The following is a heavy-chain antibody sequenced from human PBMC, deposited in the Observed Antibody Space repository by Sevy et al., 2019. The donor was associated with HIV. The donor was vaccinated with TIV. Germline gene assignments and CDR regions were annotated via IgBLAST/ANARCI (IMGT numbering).Heavy chain of an antibody. CDR3: TAGVGASDFDY. D-gene: IGHD1-26*01. Sequence: GGSLRLSCAASGFTFSNAWMSWVRQAPGKGLEWVGRIKSKTEGATRDFAAPVKGRLLISRDNSRNTVYLQMNSLKTAATAVYYCTAGVGASDFDYWGQGTLVTVSS. CDR2: IKSKTEGATR. J-gene: IGHJ4*02. V-gene: IGHV3-15*01. CDR1: GFTFSNAW.